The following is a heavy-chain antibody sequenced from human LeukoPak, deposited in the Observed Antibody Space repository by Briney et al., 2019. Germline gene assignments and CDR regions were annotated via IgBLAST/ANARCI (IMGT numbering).Heavy chain of an antibody. CDR2: IIPIFGIA. J-gene: IGHJ5*02. Sequence: SVKVSCKASGGTFSSYAISWVRQAPGQGLEWMGGIIPIFGIANYAQKFQGRVTITADKSTSTAYMELSSLRSEDTAVYYCARVGYCSGGSCYSDWFDPWGQGTLVTVSS. CDR3: ARVGYCSGGSCYSDWFDP. D-gene: IGHD2-15*01. CDR1: GGTFSSYA. V-gene: IGHV1-69*17.